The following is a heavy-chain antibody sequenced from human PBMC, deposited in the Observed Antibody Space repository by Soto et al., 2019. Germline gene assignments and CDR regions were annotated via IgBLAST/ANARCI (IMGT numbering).Heavy chain of an antibody. CDR2: IYKNGNA. V-gene: IGHV4-31*03. Sequence: VQLQESGPGLVRPSQTLSLTCTVSGAPMTSDRYCWSWTRQHPGKGLEWIGYIYKNGNAYYNPSLSSRATISVDTSNNQFSLNLSSVTAADTAVYYCARAAGRTPLDYWGQGTLVTVSS. J-gene: IGHJ4*02. D-gene: IGHD6-25*01. CDR1: GAPMTSDRYC. CDR3: ARAAGRTPLDY.